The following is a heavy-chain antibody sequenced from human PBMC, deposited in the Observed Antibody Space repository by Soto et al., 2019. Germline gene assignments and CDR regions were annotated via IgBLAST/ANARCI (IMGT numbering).Heavy chain of an antibody. J-gene: IGHJ4*02. Sequence: QVQLVESGGGVVQPGRSLRLSCEASGFTFSSYVMHWVRQAPGKGLEWVAVIWYDGSNKYYADSVKGRFTISRDNSKNTLYLQMTSLRAEDTAVYYCAREPSMSGDYWGTCGYWCQGTLVTVSS. CDR2: IWYDGSNK. CDR1: GFTFSSYV. D-gene: IGHD4-17*01. V-gene: IGHV3-33*01. CDR3: AREPSMSGDYWGTCGY.